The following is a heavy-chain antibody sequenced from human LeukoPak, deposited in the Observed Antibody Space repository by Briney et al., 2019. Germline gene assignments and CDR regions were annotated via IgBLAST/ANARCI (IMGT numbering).Heavy chain of an antibody. CDR2: IHSSGST. Sequence: KPSETLSLTCTVSGVSISSYHWSWIRQPPGKGLEWIGYIHSSGSTKYNPSLKSRVTISVDTSKNQFSLKMSFVTAADTAVYYCARHAGSSTSWLDYWGQGTLVTVSS. J-gene: IGHJ4*02. V-gene: IGHV4-59*08. CDR1: GVSISSYH. CDR3: ARHAGSSTSWLDY. D-gene: IGHD6-13*01.